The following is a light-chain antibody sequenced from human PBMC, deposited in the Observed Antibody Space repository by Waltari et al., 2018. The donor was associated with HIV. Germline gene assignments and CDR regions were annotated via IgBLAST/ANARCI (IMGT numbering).Light chain of an antibody. V-gene: IGKV3-15*01. J-gene: IGKJ4*01. Sequence: EIVITQSPATLSVDPGESATLSCRACQRVSTTLAWYQQIPGQAPRLLIYGASTRAPGIPVRFSGSGSGTEFTLTISSLQSEDFAVYYCQQYNNWRRTFGGGTKVEIK. CDR1: QRVSTT. CDR2: GAS. CDR3: QQYNNWRRT.